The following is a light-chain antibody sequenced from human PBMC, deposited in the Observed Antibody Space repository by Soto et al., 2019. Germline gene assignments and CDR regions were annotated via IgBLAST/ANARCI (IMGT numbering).Light chain of an antibody. CDR2: GAS. V-gene: IGKV3-20*01. Sequence: ETVLTQSPGTLSLSPGERATLSCRASQSVSSSYLAWYQQKPGQAPRLLIYGASSRATGIPDRFSGSGSGTDFTLTISRLDPEDFAVYYCQQYGNSPFTFGPGTKVDIK. CDR3: QQYGNSPFT. J-gene: IGKJ3*01. CDR1: QSVSSSY.